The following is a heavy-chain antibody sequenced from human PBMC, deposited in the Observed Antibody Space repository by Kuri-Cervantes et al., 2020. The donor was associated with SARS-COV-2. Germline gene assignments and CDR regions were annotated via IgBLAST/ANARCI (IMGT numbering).Heavy chain of an antibody. D-gene: IGHD3-22*01. CDR3: ARSGYYSRGVTYYYMDV. V-gene: IGHV4-59*12. CDR2: IYYSGST. CDR1: GGSISSYY. Sequence: SETLSLTCTVSGGSISSYYWSWIRQPSGQGLEWLGYIYYSGSTKYNPSLESRVTISLDTSRNQFSLKLSSVTAADSAVYYCARSGYYSRGVTYYYMDVWDKGTTVTVSS. J-gene: IGHJ6*03.